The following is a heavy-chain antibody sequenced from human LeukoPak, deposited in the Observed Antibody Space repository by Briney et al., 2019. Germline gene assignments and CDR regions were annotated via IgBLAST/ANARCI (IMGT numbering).Heavy chain of an antibody. D-gene: IGHD3-9*01. CDR1: GYTFTSYA. V-gene: IGHV1-3*01. Sequence: GASVKVSCKASGYTFTSYAMHWVRQAPGQRLEWMGRINAGNGNTKYSQKFQGRVTITRDTSASTAYMELSSLRSEDTAVYYCARGELRYFDWLLYDYYYYGMDVWGQGTTVTVSS. CDR2: INAGNGNT. CDR3: ARGELRYFDWLLYDYYYYGMDV. J-gene: IGHJ6*02.